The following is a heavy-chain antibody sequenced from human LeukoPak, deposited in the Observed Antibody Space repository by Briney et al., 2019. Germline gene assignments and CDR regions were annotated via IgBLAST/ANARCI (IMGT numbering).Heavy chain of an antibody. J-gene: IGHJ4*02. CDR1: GFTFSSYA. D-gene: IGHD2-21*02. V-gene: IGHV3-23*01. Sequence: GGSLRLSCAASGFTFSSYAMSWVRQAPGKGLEWVSAISGGGGSTYYADSVKGRFTISRDNSKNTLYLQMNSLRAEDTAVYYCAKSAGFVVVTAIGYWGQGTLVTVSS. CDR3: AKSAGFVVVTAIGY. CDR2: ISGGGGST.